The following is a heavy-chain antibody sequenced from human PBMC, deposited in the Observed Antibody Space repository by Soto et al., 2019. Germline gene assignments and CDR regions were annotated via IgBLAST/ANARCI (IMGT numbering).Heavy chain of an antibody. V-gene: IGHV1-3*01. J-gene: IGHJ4*02. CDR1: GCTFAGYA. D-gene: IGHD6-19*01. CDR3: ARAVAVAADFDY. Sequence: ASVKVSCKASGCTFAGYAMHLVRQAPGQRLEWMGWINAGNGNTKYSQKFQGRVTITRDTSASTAYMELSSLRSEDTAVYYCARAVAVAADFDYWGQGTLVTVSS. CDR2: INAGNGNT.